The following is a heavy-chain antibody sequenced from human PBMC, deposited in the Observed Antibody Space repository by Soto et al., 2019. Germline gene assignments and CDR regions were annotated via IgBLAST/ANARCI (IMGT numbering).Heavy chain of an antibody. Sequence: SETLSLTCSVSGTSVSNYYWSWIRQPAGKGLEHIGRIYTSGSTSYNPSLKSRVTMSMDTSQTQIYLNLTSVTAADTAVYYCARGGIQLSYAFDYWGQGIQVTVS. J-gene: IGHJ4*02. CDR1: GTSVSNYY. D-gene: IGHD5-18*01. V-gene: IGHV4-4*07. CDR2: IYTSGST. CDR3: ARGGIQLSYAFDY.